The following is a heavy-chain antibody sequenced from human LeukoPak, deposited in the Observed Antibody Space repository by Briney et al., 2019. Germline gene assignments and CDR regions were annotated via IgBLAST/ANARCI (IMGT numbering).Heavy chain of an antibody. CDR3: AKPINTGWSWARGNDY. CDR2: ITGSGAGT. Sequence: PGGSLRLSRAASGFTFNIYAMTWVRQAPGKGLEWVSGITGSGAGTYYADSVKGRFTISRDNSKNTLYLQMNSLRAEDTAVYYCAKPINTGWSWARGNDYWGQGTLVTVSS. V-gene: IGHV3-23*01. J-gene: IGHJ4*02. CDR1: GFTFNIYA. D-gene: IGHD6-19*01.